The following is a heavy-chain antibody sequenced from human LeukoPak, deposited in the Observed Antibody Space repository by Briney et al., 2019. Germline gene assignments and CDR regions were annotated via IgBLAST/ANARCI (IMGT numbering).Heavy chain of an antibody. CDR2: ISGSGGSI. Sequence: GGSLRLSCAASGFTFSSYAMSWVRQAPGKGLEWVSAISGSGGSIYYADSVKGRFTISRDNSKNTLYLQMNSLRAEDTAVYYCAKLDWELLFGYAFDIWGQGTMVTVSS. V-gene: IGHV3-23*01. J-gene: IGHJ3*02. CDR1: GFTFSSYA. D-gene: IGHD1-26*01. CDR3: AKLDWELLFGYAFDI.